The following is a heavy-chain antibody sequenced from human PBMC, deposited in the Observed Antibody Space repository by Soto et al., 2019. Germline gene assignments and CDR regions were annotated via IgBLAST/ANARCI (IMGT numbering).Heavy chain of an antibody. V-gene: IGHV4-59*02. CDR3: ARRWQQLSWFDV. Sequence: QVRLQESGPGLVKPSETLSLTCTVSGGSVRDYHWSWIRQSPGKGLEWIGYVYDSGTGTTSYNPSVKSRVTISVDPSKNEVSLKMTSVTAADTAVYYCARRWQQLSWFDVWGQGTLVTVSS. CDR2: VYDSGTGTT. CDR1: GGSVRDYH. D-gene: IGHD1-1*01. J-gene: IGHJ5*02.